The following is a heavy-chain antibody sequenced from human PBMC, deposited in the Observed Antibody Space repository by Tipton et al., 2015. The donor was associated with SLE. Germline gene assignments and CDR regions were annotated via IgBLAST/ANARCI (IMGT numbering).Heavy chain of an antibody. Sequence: QLVQSGAEVKKTGESLEISCKASGYSFTSYWIAWVRQMPGKGLELIGIIDPRGGTTRYTQKVQGRLTMTRDTSTNTVYMELISLRSEDTAVYYCASNGQRLNAFDIWGQGTMVTVSS. D-gene: IGHD2-8*01. CDR3: ASNGQRLNAFDI. V-gene: IGHV1-46*01. CDR2: IDPRGGTT. CDR1: GYSFTSYW. J-gene: IGHJ3*02.